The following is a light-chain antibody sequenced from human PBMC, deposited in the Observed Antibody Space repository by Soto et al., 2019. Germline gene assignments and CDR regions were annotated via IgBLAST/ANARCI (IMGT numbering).Light chain of an antibody. V-gene: IGKV1-5*01. CDR3: QHYKMYSPWT. Sequence: DIQMTQSPSTLSASLGDRVTITCRASQSISSWLAWYQQKPGKAPKLLIYAASSLQSGVPSRFSGSGSGTDFTLTIGSLQPDDFATYYCQHYKMYSPWTFGQGTKVDIK. J-gene: IGKJ1*01. CDR1: QSISSW. CDR2: AAS.